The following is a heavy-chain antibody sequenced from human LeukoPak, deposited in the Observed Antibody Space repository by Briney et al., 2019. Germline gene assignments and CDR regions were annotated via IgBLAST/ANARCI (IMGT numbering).Heavy chain of an antibody. Sequence: SETLSLTCAVYGGSFSGYYWSWIRQPPGKGLEWIGEINHSGSTNYNPSPKSRVTISVDTSKNQFSLKLSSVTAADTAVYYCARKLLWFGEFLDYWGQGTLVTVSS. V-gene: IGHV4-34*01. CDR1: GGSFSGYY. D-gene: IGHD3-10*01. CDR2: INHSGST. J-gene: IGHJ4*02. CDR3: ARKLLWFGEFLDY.